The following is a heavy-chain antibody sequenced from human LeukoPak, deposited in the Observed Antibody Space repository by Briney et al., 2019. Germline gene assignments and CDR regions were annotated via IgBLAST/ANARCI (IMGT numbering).Heavy chain of an antibody. CDR3: TSWRSGYFDY. CDR1: GGSISSYY. D-gene: IGHD1-1*01. Sequence: PSETLSLTCTVSGGSISSYYWSWIRQPPGKGLEWIGYIYYSGTTNYNPSLKSRVTISVDTSKNQFSLKLTSVTAADTAVYYCTSWRSGYFDYWSQGTLVTVSS. J-gene: IGHJ4*02. CDR2: IYYSGTT. V-gene: IGHV4-59*01.